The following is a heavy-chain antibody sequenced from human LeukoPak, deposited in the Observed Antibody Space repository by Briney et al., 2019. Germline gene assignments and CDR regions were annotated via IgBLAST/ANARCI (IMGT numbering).Heavy chain of an antibody. D-gene: IGHD1-26*01. CDR3: ARKIGSSGAFDI. V-gene: IGHV4-4*02. CDR2: IYHSGST. J-gene: IGHJ3*02. Sequence: SETLSLACAVSGGPISSTNWWSWVRPPPGKGLEWIGEIYHSGSTNYNPSLRSRITISADKSKDQFSLRLSSVTAADTAVYYCARKIGSSGAFDIWGQGTMVTVSS. CDR1: GGPISSTNW.